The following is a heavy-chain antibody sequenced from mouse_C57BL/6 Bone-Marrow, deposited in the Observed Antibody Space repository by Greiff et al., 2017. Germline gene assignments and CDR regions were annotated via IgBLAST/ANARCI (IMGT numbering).Heavy chain of an antibody. CDR3: TRGGVYYGSSYVRYFDV. V-gene: IGHV1-53*01. J-gene: IGHJ1*03. Sequence: QVQLQQPGTELVKPGASVKLSCKASGYTFTSYWMHWVKQRPGQGLEWIGNINPSNGGTNYNEKLKSKATLTVDKSSSTAFLQLSSLTSEDSAVYYWTRGGVYYGSSYVRYFDVWVTGTTVTVSS. CDR2: INPSNGGT. CDR1: GYTFTSYW. D-gene: IGHD1-1*01.